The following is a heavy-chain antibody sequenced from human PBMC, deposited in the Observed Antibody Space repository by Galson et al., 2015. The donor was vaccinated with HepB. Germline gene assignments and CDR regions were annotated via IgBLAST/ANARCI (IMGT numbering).Heavy chain of an antibody. Sequence: CAISGDSVSSNSAAWNWIRQSPSRGLEWLGRTYYRSKWYNDYAVSVKSRITINPDTSKNQFSLQLNSVTPEDTAVYYCARDHVLLWFGERLGNWFDPWGQGTLVTVSS. J-gene: IGHJ5*02. CDR2: TYYRSKWYN. CDR1: GDSVSSNSAA. V-gene: IGHV6-1*01. D-gene: IGHD3-10*01. CDR3: ARDHVLLWFGERLGNWFDP.